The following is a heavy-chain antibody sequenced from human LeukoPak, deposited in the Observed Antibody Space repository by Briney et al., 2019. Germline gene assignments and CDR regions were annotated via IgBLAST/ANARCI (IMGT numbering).Heavy chain of an antibody. J-gene: IGHJ4*02. Sequence: PSETLSLTCTVSGGSISSYYWSWIRQPPGKGLEWIGYIYYSGSTNYNPSLKSRVTISVDTSKNQFSLKLSSVTAADTAVYYCARMVRGEYHDYWGQGTLVTVSS. CDR2: IYYSGST. CDR1: GGSISSYY. V-gene: IGHV4-59*01. CDR3: ARMVRGEYHDY. D-gene: IGHD3-10*01.